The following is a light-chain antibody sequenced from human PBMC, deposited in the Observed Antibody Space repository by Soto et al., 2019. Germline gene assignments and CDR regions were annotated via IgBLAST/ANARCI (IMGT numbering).Light chain of an antibody. J-gene: IGLJ1*01. V-gene: IGLV2-14*01. CDR2: EVS. CDR3: SSYTTSSTQV. CDR1: SSDIGGYKH. Sequence: SALTQPASASGSPGQSITISCTGTSSDIGGYKHVSWYQQHPGKAPKLMIYEVSNRPSGVSNRFSGSKSGNTASLTISGLQAEDEADYYCSSYTTSSTQVFGTGTKVTVL.